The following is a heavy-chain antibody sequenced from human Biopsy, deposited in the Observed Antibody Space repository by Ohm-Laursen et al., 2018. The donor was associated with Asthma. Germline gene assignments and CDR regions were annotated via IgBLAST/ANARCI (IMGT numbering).Heavy chain of an antibody. Sequence: TLSLTCAVSGGSISSGGYSWSWIRQPPGKGLEWIGYIYHSGSTYYNPSLKSRVTISVGRSKNQCSLKSSSVTAADTAVYYCARVKDGYNFDYWGQGTLVTVSS. CDR2: IYHSGST. CDR3: ARVKDGYNFDY. J-gene: IGHJ4*02. CDR1: GGSISSGGYS. V-gene: IGHV4-30-2*01. D-gene: IGHD5-24*01.